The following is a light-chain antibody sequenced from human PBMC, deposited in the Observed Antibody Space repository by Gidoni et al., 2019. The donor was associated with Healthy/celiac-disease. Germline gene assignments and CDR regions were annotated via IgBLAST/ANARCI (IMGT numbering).Light chain of an antibody. Sequence: QSVLTQPPSLSAAPGQKVTISCSGSSSNIGNNYVSWYQQLPGTAPKLLIYDNNKRPSGIPDRFSGSKSGTSATLGITGLQTGDEADYYCGTWDSSLSARVVFGGGTKLTVL. J-gene: IGLJ2*01. V-gene: IGLV1-51*01. CDR1: SSNIGNNY. CDR2: DNN. CDR3: GTWDSSLSARVV.